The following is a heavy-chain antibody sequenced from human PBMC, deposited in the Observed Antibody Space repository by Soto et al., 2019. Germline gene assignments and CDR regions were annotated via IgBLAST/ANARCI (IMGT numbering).Heavy chain of an antibody. CDR2: AHHSGRT. Sequence: QVQLQESGPGLLKPSGTLSLTCTVSGDSMSSSNWWNWVRQPPGKGLEWIGEAHHSGRTNYNPSLKSRVIISVDRSQNLFSLKLASVTAADTAVYYCVRSAATALDYWGQGTLVTVSS. CDR1: GDSMSSSNW. CDR3: VRSAATALDY. J-gene: IGHJ4*02. D-gene: IGHD6-13*01. V-gene: IGHV4-4*02.